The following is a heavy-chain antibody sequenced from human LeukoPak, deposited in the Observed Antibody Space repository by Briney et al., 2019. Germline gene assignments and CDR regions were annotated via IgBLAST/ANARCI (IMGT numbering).Heavy chain of an antibody. V-gene: IGHV3-11*04. CDR2: ISSSGSTI. D-gene: IGHD3-22*01. Sequence: GGSLRLSCAASGFTFSDYYMSWIRQAPGKGLEWVSYISSSGSTIYYADSVKGRFTISRDNAKNSLYLQMNSLRAEDTAVYYCARDRPDYYDSSGNNDYWGQGTLVTVSS. CDR3: ARDRPDYYDSSGNNDY. CDR1: GFTFSDYY. J-gene: IGHJ4*02.